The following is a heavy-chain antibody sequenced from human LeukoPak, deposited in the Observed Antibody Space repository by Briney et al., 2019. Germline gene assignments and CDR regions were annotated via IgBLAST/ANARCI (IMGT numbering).Heavy chain of an antibody. CDR3: ARKGSGYFTILDY. CDR2: IKQDGSEK. D-gene: IGHD6-25*01. Sequence: PGGSLRPSCAASGFTFSSYWMSWVRQAPGKGLEWVANIKQDGSEKYYVDSVKGRFTISRDNAKNSLYLQMNSLRAEDTAVYYCARKGSGYFTILDYWGQGTLVTVSS. V-gene: IGHV3-7*01. CDR1: GFTFSSYW. J-gene: IGHJ4*02.